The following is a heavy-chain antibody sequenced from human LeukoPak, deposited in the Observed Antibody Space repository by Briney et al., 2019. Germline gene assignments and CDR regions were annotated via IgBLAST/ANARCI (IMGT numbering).Heavy chain of an antibody. V-gene: IGHV3-30*18. D-gene: IGHD6-19*01. J-gene: IGHJ4*02. CDR2: TSYDGSNK. Sequence: GTSLRLSCAVSGFTFSTFGMHWVRQAPGKGLEWVALTSYDGSNKYYADSVKGRFTISRDNSRNTLYLQMNSLRADGTAVYYCAKEIAVAGTSFDYWGQGTLVTVSS. CDR3: AKEIAVAGTSFDY. CDR1: GFTFSTFG.